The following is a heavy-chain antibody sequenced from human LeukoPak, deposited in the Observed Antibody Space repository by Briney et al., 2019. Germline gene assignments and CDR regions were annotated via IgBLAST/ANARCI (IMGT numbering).Heavy chain of an antibody. Sequence: GGSLRLSCVASGFTFNSFVMSWVRQAPGKGLERISSISVNGGASYADSVKGRFTISRDNSKNVLYLQMTSLGADDTAVYYCAKVVPPRGGRSGWYETNDYWGQGTLVTVSS. D-gene: IGHD6-19*01. J-gene: IGHJ4*02. CDR1: GFTFNSFV. CDR2: ISVNGGA. V-gene: IGHV3-23*01. CDR3: AKVVPPRGGRSGWYETNDY.